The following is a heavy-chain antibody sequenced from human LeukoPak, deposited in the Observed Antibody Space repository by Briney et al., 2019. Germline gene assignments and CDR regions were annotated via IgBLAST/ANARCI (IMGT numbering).Heavy chain of an antibody. J-gene: IGHJ4*02. D-gene: IGHD6-13*01. CDR2: ISGSGGST. CDR1: GFTFSSYA. V-gene: IGHV3-23*01. Sequence: HPGGSLRLSCAASGFTFSSYAMSWVRQAPGKGLEWVSAISGSGGSTYYADSVKGRFTISRDNSKNTLYLQMNSLRAEDTAVYYCARGRWQQLETAFDYWGQGTLVTVSS. CDR3: ARGRWQQLETAFDY.